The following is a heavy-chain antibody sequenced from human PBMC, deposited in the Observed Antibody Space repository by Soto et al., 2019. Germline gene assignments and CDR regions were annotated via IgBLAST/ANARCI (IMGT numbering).Heavy chain of an antibody. Sequence: GGSLRLSCAASGFTFSSYWLSWVRQAPGKGLEWVANIKQDGSEENYVDSVEGRFTISRDNAKNSVYLQMNSLRAEDTAVYYCAKGRASRNWDLDSDCWGQGTLVTVSS. D-gene: IGHD1-26*01. V-gene: IGHV3-7*01. J-gene: IGHJ4*02. CDR3: AKGRASRNWDLDSDC. CDR1: GFTFSSYW. CDR2: IKQDGSEE.